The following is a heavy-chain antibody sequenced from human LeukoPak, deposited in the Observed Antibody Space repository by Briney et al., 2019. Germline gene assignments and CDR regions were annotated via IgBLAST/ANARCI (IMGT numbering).Heavy chain of an antibody. CDR1: GDSISSSSW. CDR3: ARDPPLSAFDI. J-gene: IGHJ3*02. Sequence: SGTLSLTCAVSGDSISSSSWWNWVRQPPGKGLEWIGEIFHSGSTNYNPSLKSRVIISVDKSKNQFSLRLTSVTAADTAVYYCARDPPLSAFDIWGQGTMVTVSS. V-gene: IGHV4-4*02. CDR2: IFHSGST. D-gene: IGHD2/OR15-2a*01.